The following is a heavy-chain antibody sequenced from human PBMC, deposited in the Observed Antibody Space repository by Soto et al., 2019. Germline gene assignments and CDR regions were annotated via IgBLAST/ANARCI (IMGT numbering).Heavy chain of an antibody. CDR2: IIPIFGTA. Sequence: SVKVSCKASGGTFSSYAISWVRQARGQGLEWMGGIIPIFGTANYAQKFQGRVTITADESTSTAYMELSSLRSEDTAVYYCARGRIAAADTNWFDPWGQGTLVTVSS. J-gene: IGHJ5*02. D-gene: IGHD6-13*01. CDR3: ARGRIAAADTNWFDP. CDR1: GGTFSSYA. V-gene: IGHV1-69*13.